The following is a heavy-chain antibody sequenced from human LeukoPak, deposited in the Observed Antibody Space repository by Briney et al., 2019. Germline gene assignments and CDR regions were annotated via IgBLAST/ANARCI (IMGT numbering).Heavy chain of an antibody. Sequence: SETLSLTCAVYGGSFSGYYWSWIRQPPGKGLEWIGKINHSGSTNYNPSLKSRITISVDTSKNQFSLKLSSVTAADKAVYYCARVKGYYGSGSYYSSYYYSYMDVWGKGTTVTVSS. CDR3: ARVKGYYGSGSYYSSYYYSYMDV. D-gene: IGHD3-10*01. V-gene: IGHV4-34*01. J-gene: IGHJ6*03. CDR1: GGSFSGYY. CDR2: INHSGST.